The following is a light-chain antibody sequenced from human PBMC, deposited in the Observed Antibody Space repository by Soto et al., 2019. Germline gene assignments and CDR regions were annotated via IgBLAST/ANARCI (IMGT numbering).Light chain of an antibody. J-gene: IGLJ1*01. CDR2: EVS. V-gene: IGLV2-14*01. CDR3: SSYTRDTALV. CDR1: SSDVGTYNY. Sequence: VLTQPASVSGSPGQSITISCTGTSSDVGTYNYVSWYQHHPGKAPKLIIYEVSNRPSGVSNRFSGSKSGSTASLTISGLQAEDEADYHCSSYTRDTALVFGTGTKVTVL.